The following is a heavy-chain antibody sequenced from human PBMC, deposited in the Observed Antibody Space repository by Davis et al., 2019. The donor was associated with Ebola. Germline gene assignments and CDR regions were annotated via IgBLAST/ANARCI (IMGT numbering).Heavy chain of an antibody. CDR1: GYTFTGYY. V-gene: IGHV1-2*02. CDR3: ARTSDIVVVTAINYYYYGMDV. Sequence: ASVKVSCKASGYTFTGYYMHWVRQAPGQGLEWMGWINPNSGGTNYAQKFQGRVTMTRNTSISTAYMELSSLRSEDTAVYYCARTSDIVVVTAINYYYYGMDVWGQGTTVTVSS. CDR2: INPNSGGT. J-gene: IGHJ6*02. D-gene: IGHD2-21*02.